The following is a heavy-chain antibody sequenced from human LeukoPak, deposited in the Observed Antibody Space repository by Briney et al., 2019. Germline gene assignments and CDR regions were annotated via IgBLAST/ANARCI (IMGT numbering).Heavy chain of an antibody. D-gene: IGHD4-11*01. CDR2: IRYDGSNK. Sequence: GRSLRLSCAASGFTFSSYGMHWVRQAPGKGLEWVAFIRYDGSNKYYADSVKGRFTISRDNSKNTLYLQMNSLRAEDTAVYYCARATKDYTDPALDLWGRGTLVTVSS. CDR1: GFTFSSYG. J-gene: IGHJ2*01. CDR3: ARATKDYTDPALDL. V-gene: IGHV3-30*02.